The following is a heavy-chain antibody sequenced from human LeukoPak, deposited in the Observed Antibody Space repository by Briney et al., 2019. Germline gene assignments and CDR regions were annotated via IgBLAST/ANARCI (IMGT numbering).Heavy chain of an antibody. V-gene: IGHV1-18*01. CDR1: GYTFATYG. D-gene: IGHD1-26*01. J-gene: IGHJ5*02. CDR3: ARDWDQRSDCFDP. CDR2: VSDHNDGP. Sequence: ASVKVSRKASGYTFATYGISWVRQVPGQGLEWMGWVSDHNDGPNYARKFKDRVTMTADKYTRTAYLELRSLRSDDTGVYYCARDWDQRSDCFDPWGQGTLVTVSS.